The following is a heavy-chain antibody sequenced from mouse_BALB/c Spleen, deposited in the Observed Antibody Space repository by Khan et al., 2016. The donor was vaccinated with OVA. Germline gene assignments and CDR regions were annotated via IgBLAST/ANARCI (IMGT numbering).Heavy chain of an antibody. V-gene: IGHV2-6-1*01. D-gene: IGHD2-4*01. CDR3: ATQPYYHYKIMDN. CDR2: IWNDGNT. J-gene: IGHJ4*01. CDR1: GFSLTNYG. Sequence: QVQLQESGPGLVAPSQSLSITCTISGFSLTNYGVHWVRQPPGKGLEWLVVIWNDGNTAYNSALKSRLTISKDNSKSQVFLKMNSLQTDDTAMYFCATQPYYHYKIMDNWGQGTSVTVSS.